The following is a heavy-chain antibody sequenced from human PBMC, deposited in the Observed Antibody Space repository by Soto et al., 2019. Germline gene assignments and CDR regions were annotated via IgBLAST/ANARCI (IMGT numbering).Heavy chain of an antibody. V-gene: IGHV3-30-3*01. Sequence: GGSLRLSCVVSGFTFSSYNMHWVRQAPGEGLEWVAVISYDGANTFYADSVKGRFTISRDISRDTLYLQMSRLRVEDTAIYYCARDGYNRGGFDYWGQGTLVTVSS. CDR2: ISYDGANT. CDR3: ARDGYNRGGFDY. CDR1: GFTFSSYN. J-gene: IGHJ4*02. D-gene: IGHD3-10*01.